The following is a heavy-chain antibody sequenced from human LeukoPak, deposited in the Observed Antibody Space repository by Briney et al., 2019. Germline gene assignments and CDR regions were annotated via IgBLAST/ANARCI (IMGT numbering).Heavy chain of an antibody. V-gene: IGHV3-9*01. CDR2: ISWNSGSI. D-gene: IGHD6-13*01. CDR3: AKQMGVWTPLSSSWPFDY. CDR1: GFTFDDYA. J-gene: IGHJ4*02. Sequence: PGGSLRLSCAASGFTFDDYAMHWVRHAPGKGLEWVSGISWNSGSIGYADSVKGRFTISRDNAKNSLYLQMNSLRAEDTALYYCAKQMGVWTPLSSSWPFDYWGQGTLVTVSS.